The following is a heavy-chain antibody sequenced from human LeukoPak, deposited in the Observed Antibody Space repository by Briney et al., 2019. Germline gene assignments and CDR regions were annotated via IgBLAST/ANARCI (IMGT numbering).Heavy chain of an antibody. CDR3: ARDKSSGYWFIDY. V-gene: IGHV3-74*01. CDR2: INSDGSST. CDR1: GFTFSSHW. D-gene: IGHD3-22*01. J-gene: IGHJ4*02. Sequence: PGGSMRLSCAASGFTFSSHWMHWVRQAPGKGLVWVSRINSDGSSTNYADAVKGRFTVSRDNAKNTLYLQVNSLRAEDTAVYYCARDKSSGYWFIDYGGQGTLVTVSS.